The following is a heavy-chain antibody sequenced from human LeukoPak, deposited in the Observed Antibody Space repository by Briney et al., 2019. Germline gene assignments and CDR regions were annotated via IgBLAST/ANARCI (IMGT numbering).Heavy chain of an antibody. V-gene: IGHV4-34*01. CDR1: GGSFSGYY. CDR3: ARLSSSGYYSNWFDP. D-gene: IGHD3-22*01. Sequence: SETLSLTCAVYGGSFSGYYWSWFRQSLGKGLEWIGEIDHGGSTNYNPSLESRVTISVDTSKNQFSLKLSSVTAADTAVYYCARLSSSGYYSNWFDPWGQGTLVTVSS. J-gene: IGHJ5*02. CDR2: IDHGGST.